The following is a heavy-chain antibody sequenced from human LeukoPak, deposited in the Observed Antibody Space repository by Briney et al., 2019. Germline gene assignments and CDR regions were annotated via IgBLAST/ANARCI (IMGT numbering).Heavy chain of an antibody. J-gene: IGHJ3*02. CDR1: GGSISDYH. CDR2: IFYSGST. D-gene: IGHD3-22*01. Sequence: SETLSLTCNVSGGSISDYHWSWIRQPPGKALEGVGYIFYSGSTNYYPSLESRVTISADRSKNQFSLKVNSVIAADTAVYYCARAFYYDTRGYQSYTFDIWGQGTQVTVSS. V-gene: IGHV4-59*01. CDR3: ARAFYYDTRGYQSYTFDI.